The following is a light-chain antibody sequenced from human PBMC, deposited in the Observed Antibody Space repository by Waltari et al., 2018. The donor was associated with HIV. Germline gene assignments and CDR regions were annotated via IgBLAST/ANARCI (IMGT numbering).Light chain of an antibody. CDR3: QSADTTGSLYV. V-gene: IGLV3-25*03. J-gene: IGLJ1*01. CDR2: KDT. Sequence: SYDLPQPPSVSVSPGHTARTTCSGNAFPKQYAYWYQQKPGQDPVLLIYKDTERPSGIPERFSGSSSGTTVTLTISGVQAEDEADYYCQSADTTGSLYVFGTGTKVTV. CDR1: AFPKQY.